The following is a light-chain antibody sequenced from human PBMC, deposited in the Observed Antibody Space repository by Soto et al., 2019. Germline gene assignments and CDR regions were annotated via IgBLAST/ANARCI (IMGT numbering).Light chain of an antibody. J-gene: IGLJ3*02. Sequence: QTVVTQEPSFSVSPGRTVTLTCGLTSGSVSTNYTPSWYQQSPGQAPRTLIYSTNIRSSGVPDRFSGSILGNTAALTITGAQADDESDYFCLLYLGNGLGRFGGGTKVTVL. CDR1: SGSVSTNYT. V-gene: IGLV8-61*01. CDR2: STN. CDR3: LLYLGNGLGR.